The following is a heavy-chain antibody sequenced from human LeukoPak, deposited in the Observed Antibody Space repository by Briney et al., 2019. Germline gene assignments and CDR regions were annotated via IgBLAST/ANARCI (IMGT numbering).Heavy chain of an antibody. V-gene: IGHV4-38-2*02. CDR3: ASDYGGN. CDR2: IYHSGST. J-gene: IGHJ4*02. Sequence: SETLSLTCTVSGYSISSGYYWGWIRQPPGRGLEWIGSIYHSGSTYYNPSLKSRVTISVDTSKNQFSLKLSSVTAADTAVYYCASDYGGNLGQGTLVTVSS. D-gene: IGHD4-23*01. CDR1: GYSISSGYY.